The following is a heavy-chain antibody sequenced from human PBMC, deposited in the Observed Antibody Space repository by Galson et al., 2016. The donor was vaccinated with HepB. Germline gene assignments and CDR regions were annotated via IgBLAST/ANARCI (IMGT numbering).Heavy chain of an antibody. V-gene: IGHV4-59*01. Sequence: ETLSLTCTVSGGSMSSYYWSFIRQPPGKGLDWIGYIYYTSSNYNPSLKSRVTISVDRSKNQFSLKLSSVTAADTAVYYCARAATDCTNGVCYDVFDVWGQGTLVTVAS. CDR3: ARAATDCTNGVCYDVFDV. J-gene: IGHJ3*01. CDR2: IYYTSS. D-gene: IGHD2-8*01. CDR1: GGSMSSYY.